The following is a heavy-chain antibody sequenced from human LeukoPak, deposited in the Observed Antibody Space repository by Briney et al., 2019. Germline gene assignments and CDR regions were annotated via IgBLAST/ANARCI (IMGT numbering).Heavy chain of an antibody. CDR3: AKHGTMPGPTSFDY. J-gene: IGHJ4*02. D-gene: IGHD1/OR15-1a*01. CDR2: ISSSSSYI. V-gene: IGHV3-21*06. CDR1: GFTFSSYS. Sequence: GGSLRLSCAASGFTFSSYSMNWVRQAPGKGLEWVSSISSSSSYIYYADSVKGRFTISRDNAKNSLYLQMNSLRAEDTAVYYCAKHGTMPGPTSFDYWGQGTLVTVSS.